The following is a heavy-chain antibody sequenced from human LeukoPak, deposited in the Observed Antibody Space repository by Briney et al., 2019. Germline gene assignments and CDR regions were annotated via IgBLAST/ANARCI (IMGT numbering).Heavy chain of an antibody. J-gene: IGHJ4*02. V-gene: IGHV1-8*01. Sequence: GASVKVSCKASGYTFTSYDINWVRQATGQGLEWMGWMNPNSGNTGYPQKFQGRVTMTRNTSISTAYMELSSLRSEDTAVYYCASGGSMVRGVNEDYWGQGTLVTVSS. D-gene: IGHD3-10*01. CDR2: MNPNSGNT. CDR3: ASGGSMVRGVNEDY. CDR1: GYTFTSYD.